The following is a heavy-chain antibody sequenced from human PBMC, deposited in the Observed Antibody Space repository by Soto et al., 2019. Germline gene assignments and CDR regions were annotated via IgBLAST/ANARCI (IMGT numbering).Heavy chain of an antibody. CDR1: GGTFSSYA. Sequence: GASVKVSCKASGGTFSSYAISWVRQAPGQGLEWMGGIIPIFGTANYAQKFQGRVTITADEFTRTAYMEMNSLRSEDTAVYYCASWLKGPDIGNYYYGMDVWGQGTTVTVSS. J-gene: IGHJ6*02. CDR2: IIPIFGTA. V-gene: IGHV1-69*13. CDR3: ASWLKGPDIGNYYYGMDV. D-gene: IGHD2-15*01.